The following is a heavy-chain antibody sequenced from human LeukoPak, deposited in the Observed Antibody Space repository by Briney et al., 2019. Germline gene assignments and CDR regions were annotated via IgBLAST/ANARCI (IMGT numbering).Heavy chain of an antibody. D-gene: IGHD6-19*01. Sequence: SETLSLTCTVSGGSISGYYWSWVRQSPEKGLESIGFIYSTGSTNYNPSLKSRVTISVDTSKNQFSLRLSSVTAADTAVFYCARVAQKLERIALASTSEWRPNWYFDLWGRGTLVTVSS. CDR3: ARVAQKLERIALASTSEWRPNWYFDL. V-gene: IGHV4-59*12. CDR2: IYSTGST. CDR1: GGSISGYY. J-gene: IGHJ2*01.